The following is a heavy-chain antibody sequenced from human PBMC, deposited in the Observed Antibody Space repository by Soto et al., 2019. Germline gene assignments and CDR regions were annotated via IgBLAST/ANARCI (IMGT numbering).Heavy chain of an antibody. J-gene: IGHJ6*02. D-gene: IGHD6-19*01. Sequence: SVKVSCKSSGGTFSSYAISWVRQAPGQGLEWMGGIIPIFGTANYAQKFQGRVTITADKTTTAANMELSNLKPEDTPPYPCATRVPDTSGSTYYHNGKNVCHQGTMVTVS. V-gene: IGHV1-69*06. CDR1: GGTFSSYA. CDR3: ATRVPDTSGSTYYHNGKNV. CDR2: IIPIFGTA.